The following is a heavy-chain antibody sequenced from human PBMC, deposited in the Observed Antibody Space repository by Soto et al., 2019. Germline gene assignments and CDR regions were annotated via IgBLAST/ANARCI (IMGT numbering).Heavy chain of an antibody. V-gene: IGHV3-21*01. CDR2: ISSSSSYM. CDR3: ARDSGATGFYYYYYGMDV. J-gene: IGHJ6*02. Sequence: PGGSLRLSCAASGFTFSSYSMNWVRQSPGKGLEWVSSISSSSSYMYYADSVKGRFTISRDNAKNSLYLQMNSLRAEDTAVYYCARDSGATGFYYYYYGMDVWGQGTTVTVSS. CDR1: GFTFSSYS. D-gene: IGHD1-26*01.